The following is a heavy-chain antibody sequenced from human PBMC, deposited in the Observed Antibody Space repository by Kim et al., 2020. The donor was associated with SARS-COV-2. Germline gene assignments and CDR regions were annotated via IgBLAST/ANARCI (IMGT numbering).Heavy chain of an antibody. V-gene: IGHV3-23*01. D-gene: IGHD5-18*01. Sequence: GGGRFTISRDNSKNELYLQMNSLRAEDTAVYYCAKDHRGYSYGYPFDYWGQGTLVTVSS. CDR3: AKDHRGYSYGYPFDY. J-gene: IGHJ4*02.